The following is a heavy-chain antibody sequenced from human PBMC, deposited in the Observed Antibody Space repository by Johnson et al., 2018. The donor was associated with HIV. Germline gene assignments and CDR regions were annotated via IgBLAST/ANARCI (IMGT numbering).Heavy chain of an antibody. V-gene: IGHV3-72*01. Sequence: VQLVESGGGVVQPGRSLRLSCAASGFTFSDHYMDWVRQAPGKGLEWVARTRDKANGYSTEYAASVKGRFTIARDSSKNTLHLQMNSLRAEDTAIYYCAITSGTDAFDFWGRGTMVTVSS. D-gene: IGHD1-1*01. CDR1: GFTFSDHY. CDR3: AITSGTDAFDF. CDR2: TRDKANGYST. J-gene: IGHJ3*01.